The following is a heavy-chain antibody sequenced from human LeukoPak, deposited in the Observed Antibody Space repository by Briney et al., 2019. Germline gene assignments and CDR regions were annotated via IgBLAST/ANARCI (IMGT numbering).Heavy chain of an antibody. CDR3: ATDVDTAIEFDY. CDR1: GFTFSSYA. CDR2: ISGSGGST. Sequence: GGSLRLSCAASGFTFSSYAMSWVRQAPGKGLEWVSAISGSGGSTYYADSVKGRFTISRDNSNNTLYLQMNSLRAEDTAVYYCATDVDTAIEFDYWGQGTLVTVSS. V-gene: IGHV3-23*01. D-gene: IGHD5-18*01. J-gene: IGHJ4*02.